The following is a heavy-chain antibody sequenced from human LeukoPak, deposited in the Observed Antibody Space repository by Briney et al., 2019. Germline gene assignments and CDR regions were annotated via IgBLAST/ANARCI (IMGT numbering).Heavy chain of an antibody. J-gene: IGHJ4*02. CDR3: ARDESRHSSSWYRN. Sequence: GGSLRLSCAASGFTFDDYGMSWVRQAPGKGLEWVSGINWNGGSTGYADSVKGRFTISRDNAKNSQYLQMNSLRAEDTAVYYCARDESRHSSSWYRNWGQGTLVTVSS. D-gene: IGHD6-13*01. CDR1: GFTFDDYG. V-gene: IGHV3-20*04. CDR2: INWNGGST.